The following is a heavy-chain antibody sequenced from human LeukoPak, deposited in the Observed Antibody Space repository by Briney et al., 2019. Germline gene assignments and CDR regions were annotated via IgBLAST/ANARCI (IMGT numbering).Heavy chain of an antibody. CDR3: ARHRYCSSTSCFYYYMDV. V-gene: IGHV4-59*08. CDR2: IYYSGST. Sequence: PSETLSLTCTVSGGSISSYYWSWIRQPPGKGLEWIGYIYYSGSTSYNPSLKSRVTISVDTSKNQFSLKLSSVTAADTAVYYCARHRYCSSTSCFYYYMDVWGKGTTVTVSS. CDR1: GGSISSYY. D-gene: IGHD2-2*01. J-gene: IGHJ6*03.